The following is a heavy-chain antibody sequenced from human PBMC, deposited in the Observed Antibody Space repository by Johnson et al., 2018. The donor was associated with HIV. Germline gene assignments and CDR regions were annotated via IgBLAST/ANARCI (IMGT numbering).Heavy chain of an antibody. V-gene: IGHV3-30*02. D-gene: IGHD3-10*01. CDR1: GFRFSTYD. CDR3: AKSTQATIARESGPYGAFDI. Sequence: QVQLVESGGGVVQPGGSLRLSCAASGFRFSTYDLHWVRQAPGKGLEWVTFIQYDGSEKYYVDSVKGRFTISRDNAKNSLYLQMNSLRAEDTAVYYCAKSTQATIARESGPYGAFDIWGQGTMVTVSS. J-gene: IGHJ3*02. CDR2: IQYDGSEK.